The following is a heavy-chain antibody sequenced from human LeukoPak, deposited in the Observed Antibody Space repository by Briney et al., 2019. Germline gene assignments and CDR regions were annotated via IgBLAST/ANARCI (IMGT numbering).Heavy chain of an antibody. V-gene: IGHV3-49*04. CDR2: IRSKAYGGTT. D-gene: IGHD3-10*01. CDR3: TRDVDYYGRPMDY. Sequence: GGSLRLSCTASGFTFGDYAMSWVRQAPGKGLEWVGFIRSKAYGGTTEYAASVKGRFTTSRDDSKSIAYLQMNSLKTEDTAVYYCTRDVDYYGRPMDYWGQGTLVTVSS. J-gene: IGHJ4*02. CDR1: GFTFGDYA.